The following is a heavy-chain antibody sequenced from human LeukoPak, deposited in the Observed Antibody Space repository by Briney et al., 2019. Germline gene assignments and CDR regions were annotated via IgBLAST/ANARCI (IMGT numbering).Heavy chain of an antibody. Sequence: SETLSLTCGVYGGFFSGYYWSWIRQPPGKGLEWIGEMNHSGSTNYNPSLKSRVTISVDTSKNQFSLKLSSVTAADTAVYYCASAKSVTMVRRRERGGAFDIWGQGTKVTVSS. CDR3: ASAKSVTMVRRRERGGAFDI. D-gene: IGHD3-10*01. CDR1: GGFFSGYY. CDR2: MNHSGST. V-gene: IGHV4-34*01. J-gene: IGHJ3*02.